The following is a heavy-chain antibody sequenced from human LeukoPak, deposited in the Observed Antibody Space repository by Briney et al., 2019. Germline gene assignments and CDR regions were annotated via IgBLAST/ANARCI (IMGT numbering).Heavy chain of an antibody. CDR1: GGSFSGYY. V-gene: IGHV4-34*01. Sequence: PSETLSLTCPVYGGSFSGYYCSWIRQPPGKGLEWIGEINHSGSTTYNPSLKSRVTISVYTSKNQFSLKLSSVTAADTAVYYCARGGRWSGYYTKAAFDIWGQGTMVTASS. J-gene: IGHJ3*02. CDR2: INHSGST. D-gene: IGHD3-3*01. CDR3: ARGGRWSGYYTKAAFDI.